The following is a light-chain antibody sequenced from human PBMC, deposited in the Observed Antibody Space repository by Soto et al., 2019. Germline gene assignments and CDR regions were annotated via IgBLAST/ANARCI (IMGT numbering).Light chain of an antibody. CDR3: QQYVTSPIT. Sequence: EIMMIQPPAILTLYKGEIATLACRASQSVSNYLAWYQEKPGQAPRLLIYDAFNRATGIPARFSGSGSGTDFTLTVSRLEPEDFAVYYCQQYVTSPITFCHVGLLEIK. CDR1: QSVSNY. V-gene: IGKV3-11*01. J-gene: IGKJ5*01. CDR2: DAF.